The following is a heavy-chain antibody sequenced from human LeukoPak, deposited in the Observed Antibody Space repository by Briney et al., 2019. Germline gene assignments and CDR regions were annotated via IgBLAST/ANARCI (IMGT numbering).Heavy chain of an antibody. J-gene: IGHJ6*02. Sequence: PGGSLRLSCLASGFSFNSHTMNWVREAPGKGLEWVSTISPVSSYTWYAESVKGRFTISRDNPKNSLYLQMDSLRAEDTAVYYCVRDVSRRIGMDVWGQGTTVTVSS. D-gene: IGHD2/OR15-2a*01. CDR2: ISPVSSYT. CDR1: GFSFNSHT. CDR3: VRDVSRRIGMDV. V-gene: IGHV3-21*01.